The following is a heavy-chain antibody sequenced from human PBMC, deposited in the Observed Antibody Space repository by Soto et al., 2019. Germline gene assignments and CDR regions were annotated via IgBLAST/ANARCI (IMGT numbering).Heavy chain of an antibody. Sequence: SETLSLTCTVSGGSISSYYWSWIRQPPGKGLEWIGYIYYSGSTNYNPSLKSRVTISVDTSKNQFSLKLSSVTAADTAVYYCARAYGDYVEDDAFDIWGQGTMVTVSS. CDR2: IYYSGST. J-gene: IGHJ3*02. D-gene: IGHD4-17*01. V-gene: IGHV4-59*01. CDR3: ARAYGDYVEDDAFDI. CDR1: GGSISSYY.